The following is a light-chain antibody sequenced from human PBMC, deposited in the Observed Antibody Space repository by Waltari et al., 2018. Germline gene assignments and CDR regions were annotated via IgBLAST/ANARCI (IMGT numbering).Light chain of an antibody. V-gene: IGKV1-5*01. J-gene: IGKJ1*01. Sequence: DIQMTQSPSTLSASVGDRVTITCRAIQSISRWLAWYQQKPRKAPKLLIYAASSLQSGVPSRFSGSGSGTEFTLTISSLQPDDFATYYCQQYNSNSWTFGQGTKVEIK. CDR3: QQYNSNSWT. CDR1: QSISRW. CDR2: AAS.